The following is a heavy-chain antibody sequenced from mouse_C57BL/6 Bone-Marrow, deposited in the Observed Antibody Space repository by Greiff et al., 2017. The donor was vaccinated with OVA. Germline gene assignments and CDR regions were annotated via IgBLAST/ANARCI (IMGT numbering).Heavy chain of an antibody. J-gene: IGHJ1*03. D-gene: IGHD2-4*01. CDR2: ISYDGSN. CDR1: GYSITSGYY. Sequence: DVQLQESGPGLVKPSQSLSLTCSVTGYSITSGYYWNWIRQFPGNKLEWMGYISYDGSNNYNPSLQNRISITRDTSKNQFFLKLNSVTTEDTATYYGARGIYYDYPYWYFDVWGTGTTVTVSS. V-gene: IGHV3-6*01. CDR3: ARGIYYDYPYWYFDV.